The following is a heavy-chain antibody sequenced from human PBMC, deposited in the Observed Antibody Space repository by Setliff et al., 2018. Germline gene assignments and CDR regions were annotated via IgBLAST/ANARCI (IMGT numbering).Heavy chain of an antibody. J-gene: IGHJ5*02. CDR1: GGSISSSSYY. V-gene: IGHV4-39*01. CDR3: ALNPSWFGELFAWFDP. D-gene: IGHD3-10*01. CDR2: IYYSGST. Sequence: PSETLSLTCTVSGGSISSSSYYWGWIRLPPGKRLEWIGTIYYSGSTYYNPSLKSRVTISVDTSKNQFSLKLSSVTAADTAVYYCALNPSWFGELFAWFDPWGQGTLVTVSS.